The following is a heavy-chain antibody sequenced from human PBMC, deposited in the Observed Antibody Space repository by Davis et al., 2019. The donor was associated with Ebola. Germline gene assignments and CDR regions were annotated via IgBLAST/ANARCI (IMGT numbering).Heavy chain of an antibody. V-gene: IGHV7-4-1*02. J-gene: IGHJ6*02. Sequence: ASVKVSCKASGYTFTRYAMNWVRQAPGQGLEWMGWINTNTGNPTYAQGFTGRFVFSLDTSVSTAYLQISSLKAEDTAVYYCARDGQNCISTSCYVYGMDVWGQGTTVTVSS. CDR1: GYTFTRYA. D-gene: IGHD2-2*01. CDR3: ARDGQNCISTSCYVYGMDV. CDR2: INTNTGNP.